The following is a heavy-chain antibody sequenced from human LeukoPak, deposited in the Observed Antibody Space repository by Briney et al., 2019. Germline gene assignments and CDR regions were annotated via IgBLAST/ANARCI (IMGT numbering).Heavy chain of an antibody. Sequence: SVKVSCKASGGTFSSYAISWVRQAPGQGLEWMGRIIPIFGTANYAQKFQGRVMITTDESTSTAYMEPSSLRSEDTAVYYCARDCHYANTIFGVVPLRCYYFDYWGQGTLVTVSS. CDR2: IIPIFGTA. J-gene: IGHJ4*02. V-gene: IGHV1-69*05. CDR1: GGTFSSYA. CDR3: ARDCHYANTIFGVVPLRCYYFDY. D-gene: IGHD3-3*01.